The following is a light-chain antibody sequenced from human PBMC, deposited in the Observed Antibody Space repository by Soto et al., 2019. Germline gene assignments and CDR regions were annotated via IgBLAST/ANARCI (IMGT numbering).Light chain of an antibody. CDR1: QSVTIGY. CDR3: QQYNAWPRT. V-gene: IGKV3-15*01. Sequence: TQSPGTLSLSPGERATLSCRASQSVTIGYLAWFQQKPGQAPRLLIFDASTRATGISARFSGSGSGTEFTLTITSLQSEDFAVYYCQQYNAWPRTFGQGTKVDIK. CDR2: DAS. J-gene: IGKJ1*01.